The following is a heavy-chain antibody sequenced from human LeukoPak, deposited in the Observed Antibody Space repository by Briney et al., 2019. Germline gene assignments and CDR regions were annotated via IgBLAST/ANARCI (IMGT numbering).Heavy chain of an antibody. CDR2: VYTRGTT. CDR1: GGSISLGSFY. CDR3: ARGSGRFTTDWAPWMGFDL. J-gene: IGHJ4*02. Sequence: SETLSLTCTLSGGSISLGSFYWTWIRQPAGKGLEWIVFVYTRGTTNYNTSLKSRVTMSLDTSKNPFSLNLNSVTAADTAVYYCARGSGRFTTDWAPWMGFDLWGQGTLVAVSS. V-gene: IGHV4-61*02. D-gene: IGHD3-9*01.